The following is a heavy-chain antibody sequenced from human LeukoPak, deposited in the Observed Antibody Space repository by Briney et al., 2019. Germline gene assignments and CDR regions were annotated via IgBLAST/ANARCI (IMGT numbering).Heavy chain of an antibody. D-gene: IGHD2-2*01. CDR1: GASVSTSTYF. Sequence: SETLSLTCAVSGASVSTSTYFCGWIRQPPGAWPEWLGCVSDSGATYYNPSLKARVTISLDTSKNQITLTVTSVTVADTALYFCASRIVVSPTAIETWFHSWGQGTLVTVSS. CDR2: VSDSGAT. J-gene: IGHJ5*01. V-gene: IGHV4-39*06. CDR3: ASRIVVSPTAIETWFHS.